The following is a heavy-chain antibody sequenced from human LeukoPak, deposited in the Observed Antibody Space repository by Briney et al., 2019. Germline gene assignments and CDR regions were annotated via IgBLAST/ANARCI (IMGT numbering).Heavy chain of an antibody. CDR2: ISWNSGSI. Sequence: GGSLRLSCAASGFTFDDYAMHWVRQAPGKGLEWVSGISWNSGSIGYADSVKGRFTISRDNAKNSLYLQMNSLRAEDTALYYCAKDTAPDSGYSSSWRHGNAFDICGQGTMVTVSS. V-gene: IGHV3-9*01. D-gene: IGHD6-13*01. CDR3: AKDTAPDSGYSSSWRHGNAFDI. J-gene: IGHJ3*02. CDR1: GFTFDDYA.